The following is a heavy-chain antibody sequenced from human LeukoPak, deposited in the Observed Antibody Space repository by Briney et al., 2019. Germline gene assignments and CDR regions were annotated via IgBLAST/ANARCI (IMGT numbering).Heavy chain of an antibody. J-gene: IGHJ6*03. V-gene: IGHV3-23*01. D-gene: IGHD3-3*01. CDR2: ISGSGGST. CDR3: AKGGNFWSGYSHYYYYMDV. CDR1: GFTFSSYG. Sequence: GGTLRLSCAASGFTFSSYGMSWVRQAPGKGLEWVSAISGSGGSTYYADSVKGRFTISRDNSKNTLYLQMNSLRAEDTAVYYCAKGGNFWSGYSHYYYYMDVWGKGTTVTVSS.